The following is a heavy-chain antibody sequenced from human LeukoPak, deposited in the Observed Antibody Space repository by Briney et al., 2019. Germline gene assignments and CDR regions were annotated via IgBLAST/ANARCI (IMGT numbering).Heavy chain of an antibody. CDR1: GASISSYY. J-gene: IGHJ5*02. D-gene: IGHD3-3*01. CDR3: ASQYDFLSFDP. Sequence: SETLSLTCSVSGASISSYYWSWIRQPPGKGLEWIGYIHNSGNTNYNPSLKRRVTISVDTPKKELSLKLTSVTAADTAVYYCASQYDFLSFDPWGQGTLVTVSS. CDR2: IHNSGNT. V-gene: IGHV4-59*08.